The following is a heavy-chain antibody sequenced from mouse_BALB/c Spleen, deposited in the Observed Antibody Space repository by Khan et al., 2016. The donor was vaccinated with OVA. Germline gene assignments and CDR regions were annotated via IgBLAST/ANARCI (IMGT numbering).Heavy chain of an antibody. D-gene: IGHD1-2*01. Sequence: QMQLEESGAELARPGASVKLSCKASGYTFTDYYINWVKLRTGQGLEWIGEISPGSGDTYYNERFKGKATLTADKSSSTAYMQLSSLTSEDSAVLVCARRNYFGYTFAYWGQGTLVTVSA. V-gene: IGHV1-77*01. J-gene: IGHJ3*01. CDR2: ISPGSGDT. CDR1: GYTFTDYY. CDR3: ARRNYFGYTFAY.